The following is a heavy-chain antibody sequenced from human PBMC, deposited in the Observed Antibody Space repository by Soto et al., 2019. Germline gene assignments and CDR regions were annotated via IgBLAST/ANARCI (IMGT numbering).Heavy chain of an antibody. CDR1: GFTFSRYG. Sequence: QVQLVESGGGVVQPGRSLRLSCAASGFTFSRYGMHWVRQAPGKGLEWVAVISYDGSNKYYADSVKGRFTISRDNSKNKLYLQMNRLRAEDTAVYYCAKEGSGSYYYYYGMDVWGQGTTVTVSS. CDR3: AKEGSGSYYYYYGMDV. D-gene: IGHD1-26*01. V-gene: IGHV3-30*18. J-gene: IGHJ6*02. CDR2: ISYDGSNK.